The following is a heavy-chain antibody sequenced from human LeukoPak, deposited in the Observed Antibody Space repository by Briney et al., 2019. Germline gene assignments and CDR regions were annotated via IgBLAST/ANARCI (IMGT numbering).Heavy chain of an antibody. CDR3: TRALRWAFDI. V-gene: IGHV3-49*04. CDR1: GSTFGDYA. D-gene: IGHD2-15*01. J-gene: IGHJ3*02. Sequence: GGSLRLSCTASGSTFGDYAMSWVRQAPGKGLEWVGFIRSKAYGGTTEYAASVKGRFTISRDDSKSIAYLQMNSLKTEDTAVYYCTRALRWAFDIWGQGTMVTVSS. CDR2: IRSKAYGGTT.